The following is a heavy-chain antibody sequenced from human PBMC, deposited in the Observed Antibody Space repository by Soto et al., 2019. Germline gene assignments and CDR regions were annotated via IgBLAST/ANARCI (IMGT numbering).Heavy chain of an antibody. V-gene: IGHV2-5*02. CDR3: AHRVATAAVYDH. CDR1: GFSRSTSGAG. Sequence: QITLKESGPTLGKPTQTLTLTCTFSGFSRSTSGAGVGWIRQPPGKALEWLALIYWDDDKRYSPSLKSRLPITKDTSKNQVVLTMTNMDPVDTATYYCAHRVATAAVYDHWGQGTLVTVSS. D-gene: IGHD1-1*01. CDR2: IYWDDDK. J-gene: IGHJ4*02.